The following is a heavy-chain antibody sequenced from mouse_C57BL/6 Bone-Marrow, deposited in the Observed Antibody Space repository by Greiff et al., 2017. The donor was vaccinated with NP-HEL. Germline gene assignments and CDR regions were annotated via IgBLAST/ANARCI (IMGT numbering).Heavy chain of an antibody. CDR1: GFNIKDDY. J-gene: IGHJ3*01. V-gene: IGHV14-4*01. CDR3: TTDYDSFAY. D-gene: IGHD2-4*01. CDR2: IDPENGDT. Sequence: VHVKQSGAELVRPGASVKLSCTASGFNIKDDYMHWVKQRPEQGLEWIGWIDPENGDTEYASKFQGKATITADTSSNTAYLQLSSLTSEDTAVYYCTTDYDSFAYWGQGTLVTVSA.